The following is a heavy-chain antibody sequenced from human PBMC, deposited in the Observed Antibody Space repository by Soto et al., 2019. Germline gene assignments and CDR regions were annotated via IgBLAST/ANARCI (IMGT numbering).Heavy chain of an antibody. D-gene: IGHD6-13*01. Sequence: ASVKVSCKASGYTFTSYGISWVRQAPGQGLEWMGWISAYNGNTNYAQKLQGRVTMTTDTSTSTAYMELRSLRSDDTAVYYCARVGIAAAVTYNWFDPWGQGTLVTVSS. CDR3: ARVGIAAAVTYNWFDP. J-gene: IGHJ5*02. CDR1: GYTFTSYG. CDR2: ISAYNGNT. V-gene: IGHV1-18*01.